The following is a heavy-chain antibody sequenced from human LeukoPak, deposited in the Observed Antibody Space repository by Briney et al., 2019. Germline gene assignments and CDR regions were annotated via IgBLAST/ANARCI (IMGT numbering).Heavy chain of an antibody. J-gene: IGHJ2*01. CDR3: ARPGVTTVTRNWYFDL. Sequence: AGGSLRLSCAASGFTFSSYAMSWVRQAPGKGLEWVSAISGSGGSTYYADSVKGRFTISRDNSKNTLYLQMNSLRAEDTAVYYCARPGVTTVTRNWYFDLWGRGTLVTVSS. V-gene: IGHV3-23*01. CDR1: GFTFSSYA. CDR2: ISGSGGST. D-gene: IGHD4-17*01.